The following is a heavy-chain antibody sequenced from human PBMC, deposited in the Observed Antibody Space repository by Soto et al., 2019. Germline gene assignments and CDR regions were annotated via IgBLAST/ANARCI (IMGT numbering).Heavy chain of an antibody. D-gene: IGHD2-2*01. CDR1: GDAIYSGGYY. V-gene: IGHV4-31*03. Sequence: SETLPLTCTVSGDAIYSGGYYLTWIRQHPGKGLEWIGYMYHTGKTYYNPSLASRVTMSVETSKNKFSLKLDSVTAADTDVYYCAREGSRIHNWIDPWGQGPLFPVSS. CDR2: MYHTGKT. J-gene: IGHJ5*02. CDR3: AREGSRIHNWIDP.